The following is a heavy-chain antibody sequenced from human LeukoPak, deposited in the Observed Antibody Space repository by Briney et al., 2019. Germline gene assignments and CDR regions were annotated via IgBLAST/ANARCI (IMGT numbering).Heavy chain of an antibody. CDR1: GFTFSSYG. Sequence: PGGSLRLSCAASGFTFSSYGMHWVRQAPGKGLEWVAVIWYDGSNKYYADSVKGRFTISRDNSKNTLYLQMNSLRAEDTAVYYCARDKIGMDVWGQGTTVTASS. V-gene: IGHV3-33*01. CDR3: ARDKIGMDV. CDR2: IWYDGSNK. J-gene: IGHJ6*02.